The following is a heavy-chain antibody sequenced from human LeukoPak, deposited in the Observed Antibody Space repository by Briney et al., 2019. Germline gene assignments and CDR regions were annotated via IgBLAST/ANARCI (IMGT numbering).Heavy chain of an antibody. CDR1: GFTVSSNY. V-gene: IGHV3-23*01. D-gene: IGHD2-8*01. Sequence: GGSLRLSCAASGFTVSSNYMSWVRQAPGKGLEWVSSITGSGGSTYYADSWKGRFSISRDNSKNTLYLQMNSLRAEDTAVYYCAKAENGLDYWGQGTLVTVSS. J-gene: IGHJ4*02. CDR3: AKAENGLDY. CDR2: ITGSGGST.